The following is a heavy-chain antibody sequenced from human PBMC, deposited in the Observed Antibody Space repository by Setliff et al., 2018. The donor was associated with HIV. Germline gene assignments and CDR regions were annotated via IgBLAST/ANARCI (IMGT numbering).Heavy chain of an antibody. CDR3: ARRGGASSSWYDWYFDL. J-gene: IGHJ2*01. Sequence: SETLSLTCTVSGGSISSSSYYWRWIRQPPGKGLEWIGSIYYSGSTYYNPSLKSRVTISVDTSKNQFSLKLSSVTAADTAVYYCARRGGASSSWYDWYFDLWGRGTLVTVSS. D-gene: IGHD6-13*01. CDR1: GGSISSSSYY. CDR2: IYYSGST. V-gene: IGHV4-39*01.